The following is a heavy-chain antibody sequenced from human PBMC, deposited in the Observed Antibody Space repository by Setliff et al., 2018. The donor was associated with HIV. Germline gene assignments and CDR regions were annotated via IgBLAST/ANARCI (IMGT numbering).Heavy chain of an antibody. V-gene: IGHV3-23*01. J-gene: IGHJ4*02. CDR1: GFPFTSFS. D-gene: IGHD3-10*01. CDR3: AKDVFPRVGEVSFDY. Sequence: GGSLRLSCAASGFPFTSFSINWVRQAPGKGLEWVSRIYDSGDSTYYADSVKGRFTISRDNSKNTLYLQMNSLRAADTAVYYCAKDVFPRVGEVSFDYWGQGTLVTVSS. CDR2: IYDSGDST.